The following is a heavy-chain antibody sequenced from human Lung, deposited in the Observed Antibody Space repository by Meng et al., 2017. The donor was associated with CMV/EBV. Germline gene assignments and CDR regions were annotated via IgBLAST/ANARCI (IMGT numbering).Heavy chain of an antibody. V-gene: IGHV1-46*01. CDR3: ARDLGYSSTWYFQYYFDC. J-gene: IGHJ4*02. D-gene: IGHD6-13*01. Sequence: SXXVSXKASGYTLTNYYIHWVRQAPGQGLEWMGIINPSDNTTIYAQKFQGRVTMTRDTSTSTVYRELSSLRSDETALYYCARDLGYSSTWYFQYYFDCWGQGTXVTVSS. CDR1: GYTLTNYY. CDR2: INPSDNTT.